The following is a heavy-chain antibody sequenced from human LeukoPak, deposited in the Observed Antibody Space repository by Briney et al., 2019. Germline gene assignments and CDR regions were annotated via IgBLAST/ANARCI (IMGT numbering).Heavy chain of an antibody. CDR3: ARAKKGGHLFDY. Sequence: GGSLRLSCAASGLTFSTYWMTWVRQAPGKGLEWVATIKEDGSETYSVDSVKGRFTISRDNAKNSLYLQMNSLRAEDTVLYYSARAKKGGHLFDYWGQGTLVTVSS. V-gene: IGHV3-7*04. CDR1: GLTFSTYW. J-gene: IGHJ4*02. CDR2: IKEDGSET.